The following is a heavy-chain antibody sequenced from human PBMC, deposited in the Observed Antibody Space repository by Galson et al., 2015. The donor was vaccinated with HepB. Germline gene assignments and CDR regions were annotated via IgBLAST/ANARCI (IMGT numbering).Heavy chain of an antibody. CDR1: GGSISSYY. CDR3: ARSRGYSYGYFGY. J-gene: IGHJ4*02. CDR2: IYYSGST. D-gene: IGHD5-18*01. Sequence: ETLSLTCTVSGGSISSYYWSWIRQPPGKGLEWIGYIYYSGSTNYNPSLKSRVTISVDTSKNQFSLKLSSVTAADTAVYYCARSRGYSYGYFGYWGQGTLVTVSS. V-gene: IGHV4-59*08.